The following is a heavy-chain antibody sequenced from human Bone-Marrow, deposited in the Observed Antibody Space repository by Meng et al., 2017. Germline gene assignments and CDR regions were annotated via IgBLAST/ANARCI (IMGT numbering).Heavy chain of an antibody. CDR1: GFAFSTDW. J-gene: IGHJ3*02. V-gene: IGHV3-7*01. CDR2: IKEDDSEI. Sequence: GESLKISCKASGFAFSTDWMTWVRQAPGKGLDWVANIKEDDSEIYYVDSVKGRFTIARDNAKNSLYLQMNSLRAEDTAVYYCARSNVGDTMIVVVIGKAAFDIWGQGTMVTVSS. D-gene: IGHD3-22*01. CDR3: ARSNVGDTMIVVVIGKAAFDI.